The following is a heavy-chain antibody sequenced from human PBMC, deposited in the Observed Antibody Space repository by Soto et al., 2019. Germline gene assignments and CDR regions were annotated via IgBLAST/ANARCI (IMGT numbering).Heavy chain of an antibody. D-gene: IGHD3-16*01. CDR1: GYSFTGYF. CDR2: TNPKSGVT. CDR3: ARAHVRRQLGSSDY. V-gene: IGHV1-2*02. Sequence: QVQLVQSGAEVKKPGASVKVSCKASGYSFTGYFMHWVRQVPGQGLEWMGWTNPKSGVTKYPQKFPGRVTMTRDTSISKAYMELTRLTSDDKAVYYCARAHVRRQLGSSDYWGQGTLVTVSS. J-gene: IGHJ4*02.